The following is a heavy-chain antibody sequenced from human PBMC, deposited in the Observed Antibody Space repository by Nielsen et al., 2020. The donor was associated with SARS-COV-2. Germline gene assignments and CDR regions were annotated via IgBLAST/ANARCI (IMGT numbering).Heavy chain of an antibody. CDR2: IWYDGSNK. V-gene: IGHV3-33*01. CDR3: AREGIVGATTGLDY. CDR1: GLIFGTYG. D-gene: IGHD1-26*01. Sequence: GGSLRLSCRASGLIFGTYGMHWVRQAPGKGLEWVAVIWYDGSNKYYADSVKGRFTISRDNSKNTLYLQMNSLRAEDTAVYYCAREGIVGATTGLDYWGQGTLVTVSS. J-gene: IGHJ4*02.